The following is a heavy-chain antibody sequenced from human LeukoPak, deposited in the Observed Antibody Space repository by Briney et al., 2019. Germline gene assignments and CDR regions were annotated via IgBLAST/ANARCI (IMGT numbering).Heavy chain of an antibody. J-gene: IGHJ6*02. CDR1: GFTFSSYG. D-gene: IGHD3-10*01. Sequence: QTGGSLRLSCAASGFTFSSYGMHWVRQAPGKGLEWVAVIWYDGSNKYYADSVKGRFTISRDNSKNTLYLQMNSLRAEDTAVYYCARAMRFGDYGMDVWGQGTTVTVSS. V-gene: IGHV3-33*01. CDR3: ARAMRFGDYGMDV. CDR2: IWYDGSNK.